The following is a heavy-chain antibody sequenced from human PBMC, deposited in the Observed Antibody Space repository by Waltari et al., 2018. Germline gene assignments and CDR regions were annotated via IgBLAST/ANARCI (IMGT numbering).Heavy chain of an antibody. J-gene: IGHJ4*02. CDR3: ASTVYYDSSGWTYYFDY. Sequence: QLQLQESGPGLVKPSETLSLTCTVSGGSISSSSYYWGWIRQPPGKGLEWMGSIYYSASSYYNPFLKDRVTISVDTSKNQFALKLSSVTAADTAVYYCASTVYYDSSGWTYYFDYWGQGTLVTVSS. CDR2: IYYSASS. CDR1: GGSISSSSYY. V-gene: IGHV4-39*01. D-gene: IGHD3-22*01.